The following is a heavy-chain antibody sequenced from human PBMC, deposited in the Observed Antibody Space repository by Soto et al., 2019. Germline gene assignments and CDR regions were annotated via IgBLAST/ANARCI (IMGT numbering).Heavy chain of an antibody. Sequence: PGGSLRLSCAASGFTFSSYAMHLVRQSPGKGLEWVAFISYDGSNKYYADSVKGRFTISRDNSKNTLYLQMNSLRAEDTAVYYCAREDDVSDYYYGMDVWCKGRRFTVSS. CDR1: GFTFSSYA. J-gene: IGHJ6*04. D-gene: IGHD3-10*02. CDR2: ISYDGSNK. CDR3: AREDDVSDYYYGMDV. V-gene: IGHV3-30-3*01.